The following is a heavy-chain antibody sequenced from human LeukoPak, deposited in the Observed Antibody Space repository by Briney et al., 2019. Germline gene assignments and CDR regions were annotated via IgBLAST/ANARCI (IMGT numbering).Heavy chain of an antibody. J-gene: IGHJ4*02. D-gene: IGHD3-16*01. CDR1: GGSFSGYY. CDR2: INHSGST. Sequence: SETLSLTCAVYGGSFSGYYWSWIRQPPGKGLEWIGEINHSGSTNYNPSLKSRVTISVDTSKNQFSLKLSSVTAADTAVYYCARDHGGFDYWGQGTLVTVSS. CDR3: ARDHGGFDY. V-gene: IGHV4-34*01.